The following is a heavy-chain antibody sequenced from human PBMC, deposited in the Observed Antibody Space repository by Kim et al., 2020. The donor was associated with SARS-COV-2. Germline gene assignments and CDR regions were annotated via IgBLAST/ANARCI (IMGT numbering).Heavy chain of an antibody. J-gene: IGHJ5*02. V-gene: IGHV5-51*01. CDR3: ASTIFGAHWGFDP. D-gene: IGHD3-3*01. Sequence: SPSFQGQVTISADKSISTAYLQWSSLKASDTAMYYCASTIFGAHWGFDPWGQGTLVTVSS.